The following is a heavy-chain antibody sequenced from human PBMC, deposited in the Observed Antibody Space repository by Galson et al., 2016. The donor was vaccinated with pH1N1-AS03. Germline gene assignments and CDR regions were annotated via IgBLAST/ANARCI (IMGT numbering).Heavy chain of an antibody. D-gene: IGHD3-22*01. Sequence: SLRLSCAASGFIFSNYAMSWVRQAPGKGLEWVAYISSSSRFIYYADAVQGRFTISKDSPKNSVYLHMNGLRADDTAAYYCARDGGYSSGWIDFWGQGTLVSVSS. J-gene: IGHJ4*02. CDR1: GFIFSNYA. CDR2: ISSSSRFI. V-gene: IGHV3-21*01. CDR3: ARDGGYSSGWIDF.